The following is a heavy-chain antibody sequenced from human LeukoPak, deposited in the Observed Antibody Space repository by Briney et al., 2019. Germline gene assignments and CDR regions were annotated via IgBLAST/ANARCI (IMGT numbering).Heavy chain of an antibody. V-gene: IGHV3-30*19. CDR1: GFTFSSYG. CDR3: ARARWEQPYYYYGMDV. J-gene: IGHJ6*02. Sequence: GGSLRLSCAASGFTFSSYGMHWVRQAPGKGLEWVAIISYNVSNKYYADSVKGRFTISRDNSKNTLYLQMNSLRAEDTAVYYCARARWEQPYYYYGMDVWGQGTTVTVSS. D-gene: IGHD1-26*01. CDR2: ISYNVSNK.